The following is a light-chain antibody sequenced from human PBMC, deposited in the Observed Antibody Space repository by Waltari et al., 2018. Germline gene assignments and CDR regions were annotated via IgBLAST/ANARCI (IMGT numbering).Light chain of an antibody. CDR1: SSDVGGYNY. J-gene: IGLJ3*02. Sequence: QSALTQPASVSGSPGQSITISCTGTSSDVGGYNYVSWYQQHPGKAPKLMFYEVSNRPSGVSNRFSGSKSSNTASLTISGLQAEDEADYYCSSYTSSSTFWVFGGGTKLTVL. CDR2: EVS. CDR3: SSYTSSSTFWV. V-gene: IGLV2-14*01.